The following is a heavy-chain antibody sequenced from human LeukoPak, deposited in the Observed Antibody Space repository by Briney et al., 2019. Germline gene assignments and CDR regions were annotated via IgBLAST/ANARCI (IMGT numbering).Heavy chain of an antibody. Sequence: SETLSLTCTVSGGSISSSSYYWGWIRQPPGKGLEWIGSIYYSGSTYYNPSLRSRVTISVDTSKNQFSLKLSSVTAADTAVYYCATEYSGSYYYYYGMDVWGQGTTVTVSS. V-gene: IGHV4-39*01. CDR3: ATEYSGSYYYYYGMDV. D-gene: IGHD1-26*01. CDR2: IYYSGST. J-gene: IGHJ6*02. CDR1: GGSISSSSYY.